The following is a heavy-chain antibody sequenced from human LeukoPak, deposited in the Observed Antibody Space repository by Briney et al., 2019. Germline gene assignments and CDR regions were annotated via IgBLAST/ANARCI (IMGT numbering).Heavy chain of an antibody. V-gene: IGHV4-34*01. CDR3: ARDYGDYFDY. CDR1: GGSFSGYY. D-gene: IGHD4-17*01. Sequence: TSETLSLTCAVNGGSFSGYYWSWIRQPPGKGLEWIGEINHSGSTNYNPSLKSRVTISVDTSKKQFSLKLSSVAAADTAVYYCARDYGDYFDYWGQGTLVTVSS. J-gene: IGHJ4*02. CDR2: INHSGST.